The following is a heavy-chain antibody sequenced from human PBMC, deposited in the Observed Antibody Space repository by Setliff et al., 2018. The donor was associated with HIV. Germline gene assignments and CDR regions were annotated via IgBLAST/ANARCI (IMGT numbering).Heavy chain of an antibody. V-gene: IGHV1-69*13. D-gene: IGHD6-6*01. Sequence: SVKVSCKASGGTFNNYAISWVRQAPGQGLEWVGGIIPLFGTTNYAQKFQGRVTITADESTNTAHMELNSLRSIDTAMYYCARWYGFHSSSHNFFDSWGQGTLVTVSS. CDR1: GGTFNNYA. CDR2: IIPLFGTT. J-gene: IGHJ4*02. CDR3: ARWYGFHSSSHNFFDS.